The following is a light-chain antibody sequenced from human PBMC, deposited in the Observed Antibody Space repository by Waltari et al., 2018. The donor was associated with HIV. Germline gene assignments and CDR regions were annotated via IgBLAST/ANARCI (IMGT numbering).Light chain of an antibody. V-gene: IGLV2-14*01. CDR2: EVT. J-gene: IGLJ2*01. Sequence: QSALTQPASVSGSPGQSITISCHLPDYQYVSWYQRHPGKAPKVIIYEVTNRPSGLSNRFSGSKSGNTATLTISGLQPEDEADYFCTSYISGTSPVFGRGTRVTVL. CDR3: TSYISGTSPV. CDR1: HLPDYQY.